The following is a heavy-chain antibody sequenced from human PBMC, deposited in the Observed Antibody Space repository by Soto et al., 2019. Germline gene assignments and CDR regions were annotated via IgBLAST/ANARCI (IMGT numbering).Heavy chain of an antibody. V-gene: IGHV3-23*01. J-gene: IGHJ3*02. Sequence: PGGSLRLSCAASGFTFSSYAMSWVRQAPGKGLEWVSAISGSGGSTYYVDSVKGRFTISRDNAKNSLYLQMNSLRAEDTAVYYCGRGLGSSGWYSPGNAFDIWGKGKMVTVPS. CDR2: ISGSGGST. CDR3: GRGLGSSGWYSPGNAFDI. D-gene: IGHD6-19*01. CDR1: GFTFSSYA.